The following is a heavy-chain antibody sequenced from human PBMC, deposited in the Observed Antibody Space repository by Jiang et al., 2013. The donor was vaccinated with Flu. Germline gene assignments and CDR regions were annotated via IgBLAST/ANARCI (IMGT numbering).Heavy chain of an antibody. CDR3: ARLAGGSGLGD. CDR1: GGSITSNY. CDR2: IYYSGST. D-gene: IGHD2-15*01. V-gene: IGHV4-59*08. J-gene: IGHJ4*02. Sequence: GSGLVKPSETLSLTCTVSGGSITSNYWSWIRQPPGKGLEWLGYIYYSGSTNYNPSLKGRVIISEDTSKNQFSLQLSSVTAADTAVYYCARLAGGSGLGDWSQGTLVTVSS.